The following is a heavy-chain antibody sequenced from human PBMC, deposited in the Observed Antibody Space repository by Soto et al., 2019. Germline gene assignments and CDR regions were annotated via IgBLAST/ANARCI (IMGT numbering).Heavy chain of an antibody. D-gene: IGHD2-21*01. CDR3: ARDFYPVAYFFDY. J-gene: IGHJ4*02. Sequence: ASVKVSCKASGYTFTNHGISWARQAPGQGLEWVGWVSGYNDKTKSAQKFQGRVTMTTDTSTSTAYMELRSLRSDETAVYYCARDFYPVAYFFDYWGQGNLVTVSS. CDR1: GYTFTNHG. V-gene: IGHV1-18*04. CDR2: VSGYNDKT.